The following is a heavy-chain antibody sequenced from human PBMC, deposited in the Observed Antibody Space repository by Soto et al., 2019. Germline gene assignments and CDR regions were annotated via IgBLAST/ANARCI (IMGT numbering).Heavy chain of an antibody. CDR3: ARGMGYYYGSGPMGNWFDP. J-gene: IGHJ5*02. D-gene: IGHD3-10*01. V-gene: IGHV1-69*01. CDR2: IIPIFGTA. CDR1: GGTFSSYA. Sequence: QVQLVQSGAEVKKPGSSVKVSCKASGGTFSSYAISWVRQAPGQGLEWMGGIIPIFGTANYAQKFQGRVTITADESTSTAYMGLSSLRSEDTAVYYCARGMGYYYGSGPMGNWFDPWGQGTLVTVSS.